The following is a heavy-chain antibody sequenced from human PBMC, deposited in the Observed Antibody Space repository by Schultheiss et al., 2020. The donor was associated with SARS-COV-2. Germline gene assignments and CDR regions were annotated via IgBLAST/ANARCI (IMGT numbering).Heavy chain of an antibody. CDR2: IDQYGRT. CDR3: AREMYYYDSSGYSRYFDL. Sequence: SETLSLTCAAYGGSFSAYTWSWIRQPPGEGLEWIGDIDQYGRTNYNPSLKSRVTISVDTSKNQFSLKLSSVTAADTAVYYCAREMYYYDSSGYSRYFDLWGRGTLVTVSS. J-gene: IGHJ2*01. CDR1: GGSFSAYT. V-gene: IGHV4-34*01. D-gene: IGHD3-22*01.